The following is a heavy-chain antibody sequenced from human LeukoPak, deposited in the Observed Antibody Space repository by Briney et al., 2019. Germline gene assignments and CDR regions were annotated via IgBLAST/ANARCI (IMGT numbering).Heavy chain of an antibody. D-gene: IGHD3-10*01. J-gene: IGHJ4*02. CDR3: ARGGLEPPFDY. CDR1: GGSISSHY. Sequence: SETLSLTCTVSGGSISSHYWSWIRQPPGKGLEWIGYIYYSGSTNYNPSLKSRVTISVDTSKNQFSLKLSSVTAADTAVYYCARGGLEPPFDYWGQGTLVTLSS. V-gene: IGHV4-59*11. CDR2: IYYSGST.